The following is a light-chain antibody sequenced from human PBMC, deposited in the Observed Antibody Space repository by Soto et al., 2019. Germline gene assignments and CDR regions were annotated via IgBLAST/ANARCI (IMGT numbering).Light chain of an antibody. Sequence: QLTQSHSTLSASVGARVPLTGRASQGISNYLAWYQQKPGKATKLLIYKAYTLKSGVPSRFSGSGSGKEFTLNISSLQPDEVATYYCKHYNSYSETCGQGTKGDIK. J-gene: IGKJ1*01. CDR2: KAY. CDR3: KHYNSYSET. CDR1: QGISNY. V-gene: IGKV1-5*03.